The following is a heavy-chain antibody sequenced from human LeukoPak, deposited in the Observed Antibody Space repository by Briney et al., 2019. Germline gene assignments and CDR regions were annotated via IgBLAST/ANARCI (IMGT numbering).Heavy chain of an antibody. J-gene: IGHJ2*01. D-gene: IGHD4-4*01. CDR3: ATLYGNYNWYFDL. CDR2: ISASGGTT. V-gene: IGHV3-23*01. Sequence: GGSLRLSCTSSQLTFNRYVMAWVRQAPGKGLQWVSTISASGGTTYYSDSVQGRFTVSRDNSKNTLYLQMNSLRAEDTAVYYCATLYGNYNWYFDLWGRGTLVTVSS. CDR1: QLTFNRYV.